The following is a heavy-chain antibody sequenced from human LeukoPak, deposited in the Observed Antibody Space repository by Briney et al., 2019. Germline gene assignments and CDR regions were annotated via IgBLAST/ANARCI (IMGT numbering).Heavy chain of an antibody. J-gene: IGHJ4*02. V-gene: IGHV3-48*03. CDR2: ISSSGSTK. CDR1: GFTFSSYE. CDR3: AREKMTTVSSYYFDY. D-gene: IGHD4-17*01. Sequence: GGSLRLSCAASGFTFSSYEMNWVRQAPGKGLEWVSYISSSGSTKYYADSVKGRFTISRDNAKNSLYLQMNSLRAEDTAVYYCAREKMTTVSSYYFDYWGQGTLVTVSS.